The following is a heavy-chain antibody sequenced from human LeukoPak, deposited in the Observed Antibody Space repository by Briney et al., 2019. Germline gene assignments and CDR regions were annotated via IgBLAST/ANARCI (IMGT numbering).Heavy chain of an antibody. CDR3: AKDRGVPTILGY. CDR1: GFTFSSYG. CDR2: IRYDGSNK. D-gene: IGHD5-12*01. V-gene: IGHV3-30*02. Sequence: GGSLRLSCAASGFTFSSYGMHWVRQAPGKGLEWVAFIRYDGSNKYYADSVKGRFTISRDNSKNTLYLQMNSLRAEDTAVYYCAKDRGVPTILGYWGQGTLVTVSS. J-gene: IGHJ4*02.